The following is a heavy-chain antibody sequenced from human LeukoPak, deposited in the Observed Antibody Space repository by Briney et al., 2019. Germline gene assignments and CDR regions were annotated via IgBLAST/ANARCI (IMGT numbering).Heavy chain of an antibody. CDR1: GFTFSSYA. CDR2: ISGSGGST. V-gene: IGHV3-23*01. Sequence: GGSLRLSCAASGFTFSSYAMSWVRQAPGKGLEWVSAISGSGGSTYYADSVKGRFTISRDNSKNTLYLQMNSLRAEDTAVYYCAKDSASDDFWSGSFDPWGQGTLVTVSS. D-gene: IGHD3-3*01. CDR3: AKDSASDDFWSGSFDP. J-gene: IGHJ5*02.